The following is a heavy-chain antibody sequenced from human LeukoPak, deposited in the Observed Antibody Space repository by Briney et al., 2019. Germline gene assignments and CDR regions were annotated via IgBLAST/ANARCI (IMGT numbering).Heavy chain of an antibody. V-gene: IGHV3-33*06. Sequence: GRSLRLSCAASGFTFSSYGMHWVRQAPGKGLEWVAVIWYDGSNKYYADSVKGRSSISRDNSRNTLYLQMNSLRAEDTAVYYCVKTDYSTGPYDHWGQGTLVTVSS. CDR3: VKTDYSTGPYDH. D-gene: IGHD4-11*01. J-gene: IGHJ4*02. CDR1: GFTFSSYG. CDR2: IWYDGSNK.